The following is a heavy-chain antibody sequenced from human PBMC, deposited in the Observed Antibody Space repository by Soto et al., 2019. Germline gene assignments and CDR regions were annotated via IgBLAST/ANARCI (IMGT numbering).Heavy chain of an antibody. D-gene: IGHD1-7*01. Sequence: LSLTCADYGGSFSCYYWSWIRQPPGKGLEWIGEINHSGSTNYNPSLKSRVTISVDTSKNQFSLKLSSVTAADTAVYYCARGRITGTTACCWGPGTLVTVSS. V-gene: IGHV4-34*01. CDR1: GGSFSCYY. CDR2: INHSGST. CDR3: ARGRITGTTACC. J-gene: IGHJ4*02.